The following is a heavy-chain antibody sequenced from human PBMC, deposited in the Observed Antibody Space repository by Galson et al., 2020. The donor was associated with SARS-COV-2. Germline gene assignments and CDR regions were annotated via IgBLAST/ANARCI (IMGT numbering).Heavy chain of an antibody. CDR3: ARWGRYYYDNSGYYSQGAFDY. D-gene: IGHD3-22*01. CDR1: GVNFSNYS. Sequence: GESLKISCVGSGVNFSNYSMNWVRQVPGKGLEWLSYISVPSKTIYYADSVKGRFTVSRDNAKNSLFLQMSNLRAEDTALYYCARWGRYYYDNSGYYSQGAFDYWGRGTLVTVSS. CDR2: ISVPSKTI. J-gene: IGHJ4*02. V-gene: IGHV3-48*04.